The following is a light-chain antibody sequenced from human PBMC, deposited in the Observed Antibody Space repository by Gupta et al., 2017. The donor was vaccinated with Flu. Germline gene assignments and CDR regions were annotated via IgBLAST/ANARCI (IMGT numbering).Light chain of an antibody. Sequence: DDVMTQSLLPLPVTLGQSASISCRSSQSLVYSDGDSYVCWYQQRPGQSPRRLIYKASNRDCGVPDRISGSGSGTDFTLQISRVEAEDVGVYYCKHSKRCPWTFGQGTKVEIK. CDR1: QSLVYSDGDSY. J-gene: IGKJ1*01. CDR3: KHSKRCPWT. CDR2: KAS. V-gene: IGKV2-30*01.